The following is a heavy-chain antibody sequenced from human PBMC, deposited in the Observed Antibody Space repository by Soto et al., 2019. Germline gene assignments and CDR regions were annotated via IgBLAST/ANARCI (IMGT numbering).Heavy chain of an antibody. Sequence: PGESLKISCKGSGYSFTSYWIGWVRQMPGKGLEWMGIIYPGDSDTRYSPSFQGQVTISADKSISTAYLQWSSLKASDTAMYYCARNGLYGHYYYGMDVWGQGTTVTVSS. V-gene: IGHV5-51*01. CDR2: IYPGDSDT. D-gene: IGHD2-8*01. CDR3: ARNGLYGHYYYGMDV. J-gene: IGHJ6*02. CDR1: GYSFTSYW.